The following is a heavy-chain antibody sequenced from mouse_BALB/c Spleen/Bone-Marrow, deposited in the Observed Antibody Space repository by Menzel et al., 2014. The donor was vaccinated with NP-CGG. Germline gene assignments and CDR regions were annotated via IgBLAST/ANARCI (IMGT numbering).Heavy chain of an antibody. J-gene: IGHJ4*01. CDR3: ARWEYYAMDY. V-gene: IGHV14-3*02. CDR2: IDPANGNT. CDR1: GFNIKDTY. D-gene: IGHD4-1*01. Sequence: EVKLVESGAELVKPGASVKLSCTASGFNIKDTYIHWVKQRPEQGLEWIGRIDPANGNTKYDPKFQGKATITADTSSNTAYLQLSSLTSEDTAVYYCARWEYYAMDYWGQGTSVTVSS.